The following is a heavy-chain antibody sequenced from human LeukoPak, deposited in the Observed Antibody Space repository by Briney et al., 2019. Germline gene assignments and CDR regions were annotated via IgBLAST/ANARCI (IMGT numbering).Heavy chain of an antibody. D-gene: IGHD3-22*01. V-gene: IGHV3-23*01. Sequence: GGSLRLSCAASGFTFSSYAMSWVRQAPGKGLEWVSAISGSGGSTYYAGSVKGRFTISRDNSKNTLYLQMNSLRAEDTAVYYCAKDDSSGLYYFDYWGQGTLVTVSS. CDR2: ISGSGGST. CDR3: AKDDSSGLYYFDY. J-gene: IGHJ4*02. CDR1: GFTFSSYA.